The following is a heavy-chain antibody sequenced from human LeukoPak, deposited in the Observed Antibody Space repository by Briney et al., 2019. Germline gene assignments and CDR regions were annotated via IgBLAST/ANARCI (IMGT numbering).Heavy chain of an antibody. CDR3: AREARAEYYYDSSGYSNFDY. CDR1: GGSISSYY. J-gene: IGHJ4*02. V-gene: IGHV4-4*07. CDR2: IYTSGST. D-gene: IGHD3-22*01. Sequence: PSETLSLTCTVSGGSISSYYWSWIRQPAGKGLEWIGRIYTSGSTNYNPSLKSRVTMSVDTSKNQFSLKLSSVTAADTAVYYCAREARAEYYYDSSGYSNFDYWGQGTLVTVSS.